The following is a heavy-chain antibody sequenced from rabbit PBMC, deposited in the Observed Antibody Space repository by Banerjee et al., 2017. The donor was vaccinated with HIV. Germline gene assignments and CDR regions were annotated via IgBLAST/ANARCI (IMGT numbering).Heavy chain of an antibody. Sequence: QEQLVESGGGLVKPEGSLTLTCTASGFSFSNKYVMCWVRQAPGKGLEWIACINTSSGNTVYASWAKGRFTISKTSSTTVTLQMTSLTVADTATYFCGRDRDGDAGYGSLALWGQGTLVTVS. CDR2: INTSSGNT. CDR1: GFSFSNKYV. CDR3: GRDRDGDAGYGSLAL. V-gene: IGHV1S45*01. D-gene: IGHD6-1*01. J-gene: IGHJ4*01.